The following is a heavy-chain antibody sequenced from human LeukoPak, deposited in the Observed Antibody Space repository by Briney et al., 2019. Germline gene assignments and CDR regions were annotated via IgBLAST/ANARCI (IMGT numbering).Heavy chain of an antibody. CDR1: GFTFSSYG. CDR3: ARDGGEYCGGTCYTNSDPFDI. CDR2: IWYDGSNK. Sequence: GGSLRLSCAASGFTFSSYGMHWVRQAPGKGLEWVAVIWYDGSNKYYADSVKGRFTISRDNSKNTLYLQMNSLRAEDTAVYYCARDGGEYCGGTCYTNSDPFDIGAKGKMVPV. V-gene: IGHV3-33*01. J-gene: IGHJ3*02. D-gene: IGHD2-21*02.